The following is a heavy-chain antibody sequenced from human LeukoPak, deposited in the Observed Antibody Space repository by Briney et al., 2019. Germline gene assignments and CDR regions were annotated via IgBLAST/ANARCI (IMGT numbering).Heavy chain of an antibody. CDR2: IIPIFGTA. Sequence: SVKASCKASGGTFSSYAISWVRQAPGQGLEWMGGIIPIFGTANYAQKFQGRVTITADKSTSTAYMELSSLRSEDTAVYYCARHRTSGLGAFDIWGQGTMVTVSS. J-gene: IGHJ3*02. CDR1: GGTFSSYA. CDR3: ARHRTSGLGAFDI. V-gene: IGHV1-69*06. D-gene: IGHD1-26*01.